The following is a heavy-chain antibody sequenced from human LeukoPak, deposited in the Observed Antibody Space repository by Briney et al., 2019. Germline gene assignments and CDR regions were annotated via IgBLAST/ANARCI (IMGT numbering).Heavy chain of an antibody. CDR2: ITSNAFGGTA. CDR3: TREHIVVVTAFDY. J-gene: IGHJ4*02. CDR1: GFTFGDYA. V-gene: IGHV3-49*03. D-gene: IGHD2-21*02. Sequence: GGSLRLSCTASGFTFGDYAMSWFRQAPGKGLEWVSVITSNAFGGTAEYAASVKGRFTISRDNSKSIAYLQMNSLKTEDTAVYYCTREHIVVVTAFDYWGQGTLVTVSS.